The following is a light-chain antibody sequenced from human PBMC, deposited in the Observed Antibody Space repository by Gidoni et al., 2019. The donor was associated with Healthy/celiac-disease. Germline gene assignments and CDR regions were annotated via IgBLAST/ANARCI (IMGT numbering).Light chain of an antibody. J-gene: IGKJ2*01. CDR1: QSISSW. V-gene: IGKV1-5*03. CDR2: KAS. CDR3: QQYNSYLYT. Sequence: IQMTQSPSTLSASVGDRVTITCRASQSISSWLDWYQQKPGKAPKLLIYKASSLESGVPSRFSGSGSGTEFTLTISSLQPDDFATYYCQQYNSYLYTFGQGTKLEIK.